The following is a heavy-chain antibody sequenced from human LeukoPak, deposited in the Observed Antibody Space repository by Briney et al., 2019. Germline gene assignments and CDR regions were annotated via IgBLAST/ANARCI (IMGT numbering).Heavy chain of an antibody. Sequence: ASVKVSCKSFGYTFTSNYMRWVRQAPGQGLEWMGIINPSGGSTSYAQKFQGRVTMTRDMSTSTVYMELSSLRSEDTALYYCAREGSHMGSPFDYWGQGTLVTVSS. CDR3: AREGSHMGSPFDY. V-gene: IGHV1-46*01. D-gene: IGHD2-21*01. J-gene: IGHJ4*02. CDR1: GYTFTSNY. CDR2: INPSGGST.